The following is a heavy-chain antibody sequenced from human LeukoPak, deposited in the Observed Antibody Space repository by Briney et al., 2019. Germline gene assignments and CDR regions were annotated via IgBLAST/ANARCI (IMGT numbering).Heavy chain of an antibody. CDR2: INSDGSST. V-gene: IGHV3-74*01. J-gene: IGHJ4*02. Sequence: GGSLRLSCAASGFTFSSYWMHWVRQAPGKGLVWVSRINSDGSSTRFADSVKGRFTIARDNAKNTLYLQMNSLRAEDTAVYYCVRDIVGATGFDYWGQGTLVTVSS. CDR1: GFTFSSYW. D-gene: IGHD1-26*01. CDR3: VRDIVGATGFDY.